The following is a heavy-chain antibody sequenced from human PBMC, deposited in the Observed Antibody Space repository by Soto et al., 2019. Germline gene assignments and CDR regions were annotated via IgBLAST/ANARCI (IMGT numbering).Heavy chain of an antibody. J-gene: IGHJ5*02. CDR2: IYPGDSDT. CDR1: GYTFTSHW. V-gene: IGHV5-51*01. CDR3: VRVGLVGSNSLTHAWFDP. Sequence: GESLKISCMGSGYTFTSHWIGWVRQMPGKGLEWMGIIYPGDSDTRYSPSFQGQVTISADKSIRPAHLQWNSLKASDTAMYYCVRVGLVGSNSLTHAWFDPWGPGTLVTVSS. D-gene: IGHD2-8*02.